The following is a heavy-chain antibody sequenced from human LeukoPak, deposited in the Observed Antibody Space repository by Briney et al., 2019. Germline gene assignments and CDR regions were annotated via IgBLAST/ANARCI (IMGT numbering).Heavy chain of an antibody. CDR2: IYYSGST. CDR1: GGSISSSSYY. V-gene: IGHV4-39*07. D-gene: IGHD3-10*01. J-gene: IGHJ5*02. Sequence: SETLSLTCTVSGGSISSSSYYWGWIRQPPGKGLEWIGSIYYSGSTYYNPSLKSRVTISVDTSKNQFSLKLSSVTAADTAVYYCAIWFGDRRTENWFDPWGLGTLVTVSS. CDR3: AIWFGDRRTENWFDP.